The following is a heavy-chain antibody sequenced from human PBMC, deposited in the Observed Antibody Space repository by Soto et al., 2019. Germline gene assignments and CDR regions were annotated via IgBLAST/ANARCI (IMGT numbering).Heavy chain of an antibody. Sequence: ASVKVSCKASGGTFSSYAISWVRQAPGQGLEWMGGIIPIFGTANYAQKFQGRVTITADKSTSTAYMELSSLRSEDTAVYYCARDAVVVVPAATNRYYYYYCGMDVWGQGTTVTVSS. CDR1: GGTFSSYA. CDR2: IIPIFGTA. J-gene: IGHJ6*02. V-gene: IGHV1-69*06. CDR3: ARDAVVVVPAATNRYYYYYCGMDV. D-gene: IGHD2-2*01.